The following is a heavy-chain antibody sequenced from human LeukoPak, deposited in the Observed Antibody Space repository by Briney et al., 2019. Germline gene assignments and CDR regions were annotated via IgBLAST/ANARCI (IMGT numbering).Heavy chain of an antibody. Sequence: GGSLRLSCAASGFIFSSNAMGWVRQAPGKGLEWISAISGGGGSTYYADPVKGRSTVSRDNSKNTLYLQMNSLRAEDTAVYYCAGRIVVPTAYDYWGQGTLVTVSS. V-gene: IGHV3-23*01. CDR1: GFIFSSNA. D-gene: IGHD3-22*01. CDR3: AGRIVVPTAYDY. J-gene: IGHJ4*02. CDR2: ISGGGGST.